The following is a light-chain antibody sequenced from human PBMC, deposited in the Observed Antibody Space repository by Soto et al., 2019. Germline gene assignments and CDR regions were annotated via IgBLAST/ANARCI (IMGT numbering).Light chain of an antibody. V-gene: IGKV1-39*01. CDR3: QQSYSTPFT. CDR1: QSISNY. J-gene: IGKJ3*01. Sequence: DIQMTQSPTSLSASVGDRVTITCRASQSISNYLNWYQQKPGKAPKLLIYAASSLQSGVTSRLSGSGSGTDFTLTISSLQPEDFATYYCQQSYSTPFTFGPGTRVDIK. CDR2: AAS.